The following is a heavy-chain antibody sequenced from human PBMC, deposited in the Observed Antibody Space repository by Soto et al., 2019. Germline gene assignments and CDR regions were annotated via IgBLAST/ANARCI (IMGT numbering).Heavy chain of an antibody. CDR3: ARANYFDI. Sequence: SETLSLTCTVSGGSISRYYWTWIRQSPGKGLEWIGNIYYTGSTNYSPSLKSRVTISLDTSKNQFSLKLSSLTAADTAVYYCARANYFDIWGQGTMVTVSS. V-gene: IGHV4-59*01. CDR2: IYYTGST. CDR1: GGSISRYY. J-gene: IGHJ3*02. D-gene: IGHD2-8*01.